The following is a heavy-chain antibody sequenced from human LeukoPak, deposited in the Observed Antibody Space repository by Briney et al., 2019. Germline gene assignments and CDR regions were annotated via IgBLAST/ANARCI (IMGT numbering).Heavy chain of an antibody. J-gene: IGHJ4*02. D-gene: IGHD6-19*01. CDR1: GFTFSSYG. V-gene: IGHV3-23*01. CDR2: ISGSGGST. Sequence: GGSLRLSCAASGFTFSSYGMSWVRQAPGKGLEWVSAISGSGGSTYYADSVKGRFTISRDNSKNTLYLQMNSLRAEDTAVYYCAKDRYEWLGPNFFDYWGQGTLVTVSS. CDR3: AKDRYEWLGPNFFDY.